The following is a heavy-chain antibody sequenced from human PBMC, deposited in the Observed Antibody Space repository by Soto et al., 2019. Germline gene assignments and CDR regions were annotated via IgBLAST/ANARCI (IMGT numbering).Heavy chain of an antibody. CDR1: GGSISGYY. V-gene: IGHV4-59*01. Sequence: SETLSLTCTVSGGSISGYYWSWIRQPPGKGLEWIGYMYNTGSTVYNPSFKSRVTISVDTSKNQFSLKLNSVTAADTAVYYCEIDLWGYGATDFYPLDVWGQVTKSTVS. CDR2: MYNTGST. D-gene: IGHD2-21*02. CDR3: EIDLWGYGATDFYPLDV. J-gene: IGHJ6*02.